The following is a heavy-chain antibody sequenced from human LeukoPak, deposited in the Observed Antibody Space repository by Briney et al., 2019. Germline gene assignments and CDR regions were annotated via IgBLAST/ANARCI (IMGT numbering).Heavy chain of an antibody. D-gene: IGHD3-16*01. Sequence: GASVKVSCKASGYTFTSHYIHWVRQAPGQGLEWMGIINPSGGSTSYAQKFQGRVTMTRDTSTSTVYMELSSLRSEDTAVYYCARVFGVLGAFDIWGQGTMVTVSS. V-gene: IGHV1-46*01. CDR3: ARVFGVLGAFDI. J-gene: IGHJ3*02. CDR1: GYTFTSHY. CDR2: INPSGGST.